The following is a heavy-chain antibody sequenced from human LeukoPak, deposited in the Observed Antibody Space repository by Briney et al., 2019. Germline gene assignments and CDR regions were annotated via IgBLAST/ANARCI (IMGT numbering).Heavy chain of an antibody. J-gene: IGHJ4*02. V-gene: IGHV3-7*02. D-gene: IGHD3-10*01. Sequence: GGSLRLSCAASGFTFGAYWMTWVRQAPGKGLEWVANLNQDGSEKYYADSVKGRFTISRDNAKNSLYLQMNSLRAEDTAVYYCARRVIDYDFDYWGQGTLVTVSS. CDR1: GFTFGAYW. CDR3: ARRVIDYDFDY. CDR2: LNQDGSEK.